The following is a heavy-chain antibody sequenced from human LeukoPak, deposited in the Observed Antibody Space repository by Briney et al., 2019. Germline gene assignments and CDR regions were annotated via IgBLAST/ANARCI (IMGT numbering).Heavy chain of an antibody. D-gene: IGHD3-9*01. CDR2: IYYSGST. CDR3: ATASPYYDTLTGYSNYFDY. J-gene: IGHJ4*02. Sequence: SETLSLTCTVTGGPISSSSYYWGWIRQPPGKGLEWIGSIYYSGSTYYNPSLKIRVTISVDTSKNQFSLKLSSVTAADTAVYYCATASPYYDTLTGYSNYFDYWGQGTLVTVSS. V-gene: IGHV4-39*01. CDR1: GGPISSSSYY.